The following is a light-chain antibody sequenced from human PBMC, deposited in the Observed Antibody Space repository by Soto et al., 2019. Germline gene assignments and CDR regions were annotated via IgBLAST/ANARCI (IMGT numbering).Light chain of an antibody. CDR2: DAS. CDR1: QSVSSY. J-gene: IGKJ4*01. CDR3: QQYGSSPFT. Sequence: EIVLTQSPATLSLSPGERATLSCRASQSVSSYLAWYQQKAGQAPRLLIYDASNRATGIPARFSGSGSGTDFTLTISRLKPEDFAVYYCQQYGSSPFTFGGGTKVEIK. V-gene: IGKV3-11*01.